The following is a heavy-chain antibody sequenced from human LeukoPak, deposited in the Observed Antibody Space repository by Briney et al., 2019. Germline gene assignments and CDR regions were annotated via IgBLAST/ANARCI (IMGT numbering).Heavy chain of an antibody. J-gene: IGHJ6*02. V-gene: IGHV3-23*01. Sequence: GGSLRLSCAASGFTFSSYAMSWVRQAPGKGLEWVSAISGSGGSTYYADSVKGRFTISRDNSKNTLYLQMNSLRAEDTAVYYCAKALRLDNYYYYGMDVWGQGTTGTVSS. D-gene: IGHD3-9*01. CDR2: ISGSGGST. CDR1: GFTFSSYA. CDR3: AKALRLDNYYYYGMDV.